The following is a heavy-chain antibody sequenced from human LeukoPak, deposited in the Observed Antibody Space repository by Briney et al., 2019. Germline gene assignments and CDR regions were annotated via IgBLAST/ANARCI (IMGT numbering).Heavy chain of an antibody. CDR3: ARDRITMVRGPGFDP. CDR1: GGSFSGYY. J-gene: IGHJ5*02. Sequence: SETLSLTCAVYGGSFSGYYWSWIRQPPGKGLEWIGEMNHSGSTNYNPSLKSRVTISVDTSKNQFSLKLSSVTAADTAVYYCARDRITMVRGPGFDPWGQGTLVTVSS. CDR2: MNHSGST. V-gene: IGHV4-34*01. D-gene: IGHD3-10*01.